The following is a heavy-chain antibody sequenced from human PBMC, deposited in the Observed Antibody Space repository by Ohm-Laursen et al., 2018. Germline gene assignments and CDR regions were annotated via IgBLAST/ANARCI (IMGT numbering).Heavy chain of an antibody. CDR1: GFTISNNY. V-gene: IGHV3-53*01. D-gene: IGHD3-16*01. CDR3: ARDVPGIVASRGGG. J-gene: IGHJ4*02. CDR2: IYSGGDM. Sequence: LSLTCAASGFTISNNYMNWVRQAPGKGLEWVSLIYSGGDMFYADSVKGRFTISRDKSKNTLYLQMNSLRVEDTAMYFCARDVPGIVASRGGGWGQGTLVTVSS.